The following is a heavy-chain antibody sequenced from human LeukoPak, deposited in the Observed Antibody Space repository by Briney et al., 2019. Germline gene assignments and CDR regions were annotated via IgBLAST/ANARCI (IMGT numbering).Heavy chain of an antibody. CDR2: MSYDGNKE. CDR1: GFTFSSFA. D-gene: IGHD6-13*01. CDR3: ARDIAATGTICDY. V-gene: IGHV3-30*19. J-gene: IGHJ4*02. Sequence: GGSLRLSCAASGFTFSSFAMHWVRQAPGKGLEWVAVMSYDGNKEYYVDSVKGRFTISRDNSKNTLYLQMNGLRAEDTAEYYCARDIAATGTICDYWGQGTLVTVST.